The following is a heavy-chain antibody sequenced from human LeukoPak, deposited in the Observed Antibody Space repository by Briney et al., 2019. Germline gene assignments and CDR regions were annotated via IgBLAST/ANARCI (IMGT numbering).Heavy chain of an antibody. CDR2: ISSSSSHI. V-gene: IGHV3-21*01. J-gene: IGHJ4*02. Sequence: PGGSLRLSCAASGFTFSSYSMNWVRQAPGKGLEWVSSISSSSSHIYYADSVKGRFTISRDNAKNSLYLQMNSLRAEDTAVYYCARGLRFLEWLLDHFDYWGQGTLVTVSS. D-gene: IGHD3-3*01. CDR1: GFTFSSYS. CDR3: ARGLRFLEWLLDHFDY.